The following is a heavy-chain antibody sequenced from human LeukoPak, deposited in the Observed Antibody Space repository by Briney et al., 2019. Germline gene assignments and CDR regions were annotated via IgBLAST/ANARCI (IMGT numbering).Heavy chain of an antibody. Sequence: GGSLRLSCAASGFTFSSYGMHWVRQAPGKGLEWVAFIRYDGSNKYYADSVKGRFTISRDNSKNTLYLQMNSLRAEDTAVYYCAKESPPAAGPLDAFDIWGQGTMVTVSS. V-gene: IGHV3-30*02. CDR1: GFTFSSYG. J-gene: IGHJ3*02. D-gene: IGHD6-19*01. CDR3: AKESPPAAGPLDAFDI. CDR2: IRYDGSNK.